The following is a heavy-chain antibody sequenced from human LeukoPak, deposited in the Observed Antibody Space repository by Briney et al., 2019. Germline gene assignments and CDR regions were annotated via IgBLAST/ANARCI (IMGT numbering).Heavy chain of an antibody. Sequence: PGGSLRLSCAASGFTFSSYSMNWVRQAPGKGLEWVSYISSSSSTIYYADSVKGRFTISRDNAKNSLYLQMNSLRAEDTAVYYCARAVAGTMWYFDYWGQGTLVTVSS. D-gene: IGHD6-19*01. CDR3: ARAVAGTMWYFDY. J-gene: IGHJ4*02. V-gene: IGHV3-48*04. CDR2: ISSSSSTI. CDR1: GFTFSSYS.